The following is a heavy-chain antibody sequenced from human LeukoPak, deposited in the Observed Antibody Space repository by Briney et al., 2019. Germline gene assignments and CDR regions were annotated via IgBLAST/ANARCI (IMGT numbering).Heavy chain of an antibody. CDR2: ISYDGSNK. CDR3: ARDLGYSYGLTGVDY. CDR1: GFTFSSYA. Sequence: PGRSLRLSCAASGFTFSSYAMHWVRQAPGKGLEWVAVISYDGSNKYYADSVKGRFTISRDNSKNTLYLQMNSLRAEDTAVYYCARDLGYSYGLTGVDYWGQGTLVTVSS. D-gene: IGHD5-18*01. V-gene: IGHV3-30-3*01. J-gene: IGHJ4*02.